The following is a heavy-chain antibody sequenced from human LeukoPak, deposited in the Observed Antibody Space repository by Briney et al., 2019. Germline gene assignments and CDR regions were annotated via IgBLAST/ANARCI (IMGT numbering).Heavy chain of an antibody. J-gene: IGHJ5*02. CDR3: AREGGTGYYDILTGYSWFDP. CDR2: ISAYNGNT. V-gene: IGHV1-18*01. D-gene: IGHD3-9*01. CDR1: GYTFTSYG. Sequence: GASVTVSGKASGYTFTSYGISWVRQAPGQGLEWMGWISAYNGNTNYAQKLQGRVTMTTDTSTSTAYMELRSLRSDDTAVYYCAREGGTGYYDILTGYSWFDPWGQGTLVTVSS.